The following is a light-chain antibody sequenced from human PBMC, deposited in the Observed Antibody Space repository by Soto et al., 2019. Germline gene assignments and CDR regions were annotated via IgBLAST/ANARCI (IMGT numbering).Light chain of an antibody. CDR3: QQYGSPPIT. CDR2: GAS. CDR1: QSISSSF. V-gene: IGKV3-20*01. J-gene: IGKJ5*01. Sequence: DIVLTPSPGTLSLSHGQRATLSCRASQSISSSFLAWYQQKPGQAPRLLIYGASSRATGIPDRFSGSGSGTDFTLTISRLEPEDFAVYYCQQYGSPPITFGQGTRLEIK.